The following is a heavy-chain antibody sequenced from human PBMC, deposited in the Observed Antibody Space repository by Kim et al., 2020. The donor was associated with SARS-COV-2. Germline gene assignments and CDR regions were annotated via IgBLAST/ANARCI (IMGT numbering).Heavy chain of an antibody. CDR3: VREAVEMTEIQDGFVI. V-gene: IGHV1-2*06. J-gene: IGHJ3*02. D-gene: IGHD2-21*02. CDR1: GYSFTDYS. Sequence: ASVKVSCKASGYSFTDYSIRWVRQAPGQGLEWMGRINPRNGATYYAQKFRGRVTMTRGTSTRTAFMDLGRLTSDDTAVYFCVREAVEMTEIQDGFVIWGRGTVVTVSS. CDR2: INPRNGAT.